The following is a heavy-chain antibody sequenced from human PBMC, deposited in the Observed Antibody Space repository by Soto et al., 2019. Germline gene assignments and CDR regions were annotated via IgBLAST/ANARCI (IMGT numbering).Heavy chain of an antibody. CDR1: GYTFTSYD. D-gene: IGHD6-13*01. CDR2: MNPNSGNT. J-gene: IGHJ4*02. V-gene: IGHV1-8*01. CDR3: ARGRIAAAGTTGWEFDY. Sequence: ASVKVSCKASGYTFTSYDINWVRQATGQGLEWMGWMNPNSGNTDYAQKFQGRVTMTRDTSISTAYMELSRLRSDDTAVYYCARGRIAAAGTTGWEFDYWGQGTLVTVSS.